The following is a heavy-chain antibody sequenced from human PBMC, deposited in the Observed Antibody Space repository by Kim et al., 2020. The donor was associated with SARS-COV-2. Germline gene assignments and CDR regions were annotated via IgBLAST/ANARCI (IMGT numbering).Heavy chain of an antibody. V-gene: IGHV3-7*04. Sequence: VKGRFTIARDNAKNSLYLQMNGLRDEDTAVYYCPRGCSGGSCYSHWYFDLWGRGTLVTVSS. J-gene: IGHJ2*01. CDR3: PRGCSGGSCYSHWYFDL. D-gene: IGHD2-15*01.